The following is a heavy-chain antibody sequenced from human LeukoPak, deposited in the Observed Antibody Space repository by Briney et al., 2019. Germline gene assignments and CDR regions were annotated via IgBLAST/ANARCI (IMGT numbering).Heavy chain of an antibody. D-gene: IGHD7-27*01. J-gene: IGHJ4*02. V-gene: IGHV3-21*01. CDR3: ARDPPGAHFDF. Sequence: GGPLRLSCAASGFTFSSYAMSWVRQAPGKGLEWVSYISSSSSNIFYADSFKGPFTISRDNAQNSLYLQMNSLRVEDTAVYYCARDPPGAHFDFWGQGTLVTVSS. CDR1: GFTFSSYA. CDR2: ISSSSSNI.